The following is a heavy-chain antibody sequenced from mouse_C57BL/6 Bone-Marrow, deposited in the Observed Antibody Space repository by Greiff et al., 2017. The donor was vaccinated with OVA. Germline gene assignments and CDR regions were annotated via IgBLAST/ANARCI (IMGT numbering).Heavy chain of an antibody. CDR3: ARLLRWLDY. V-gene: IGHV3-6*01. CDR1: GYSITSGYY. J-gene: IGHJ4*01. Sequence: EVHLVESGPGLVKPSQSLSLTCSVTGYSITSGYYWNWIRQFPGNKLEWMGYISYDGSNNYNPSLKNRISITRDTSKNQFFLKLNSVTTEDTATYYCARLLRWLDYWGQGTSVTVSS. D-gene: IGHD2-3*01. CDR2: ISYDGSN.